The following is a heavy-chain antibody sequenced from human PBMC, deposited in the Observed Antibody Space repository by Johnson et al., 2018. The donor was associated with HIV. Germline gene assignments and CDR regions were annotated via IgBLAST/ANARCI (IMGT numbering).Heavy chain of an antibody. CDR3: ARVTGPFDI. CDR1: GFTFNTYA. CDR2: ISYDGSNK. D-gene: IGHD4-11*01. V-gene: IGHV3-30*04. Sequence: QVQLVESGGGLVKPGGSLRLSCAASGFTFNTYAMHWVRQAPGKGLEWVAVISYDGSNKYYADSVKGRFTISRDNSKNTLYLQMNSLRAEDTAVYYCARVTGPFDIWGQGTMVTVSS. J-gene: IGHJ3*02.